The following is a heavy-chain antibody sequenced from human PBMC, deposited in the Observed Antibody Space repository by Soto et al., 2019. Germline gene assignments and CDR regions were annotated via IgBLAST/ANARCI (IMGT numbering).Heavy chain of an antibody. Sequence: ASVKVSCKAPGYTFTSYAMHWVRQAPGQRLEWMGWINAGNGNTKYSQKFQGRVTITRDTSASTAYMELSSLRSEDTAVYYCARVATVTPDYYYYYYMDVWGKGTTVTVSS. CDR3: ARVATVTPDYYYYYYMDV. J-gene: IGHJ6*03. CDR2: INAGNGNT. D-gene: IGHD4-4*01. CDR1: GYTFTSYA. V-gene: IGHV1-3*01.